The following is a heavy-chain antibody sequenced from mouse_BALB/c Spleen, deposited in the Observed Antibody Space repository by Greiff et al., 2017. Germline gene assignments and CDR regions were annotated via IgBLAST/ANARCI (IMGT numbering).Heavy chain of an antibody. CDR3: ARGEDYRYDDGAWFAY. D-gene: IGHD2-14*01. CDR1: GYSFTGYN. J-gene: IGHJ3*01. CDR2: IDPYYGGT. Sequence: VQLKESGPELEKPGASVKISCKASGYSFTGYNMNWVKQSNGKSLEWIGNIDPYYGGTSYNQKFKGKATLTVDKSSNTAYMQLSSLTSEDSAVYFCARGEDYRYDDGAWFAYWGQGTLVTVSA. V-gene: IGHV1-39*01.